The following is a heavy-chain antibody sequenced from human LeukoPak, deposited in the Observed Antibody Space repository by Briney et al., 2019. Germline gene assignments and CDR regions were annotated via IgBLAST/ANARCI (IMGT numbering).Heavy chain of an antibody. V-gene: IGHV3-30*02. CDR3: AKYSGYDHLFYS. J-gene: IGHJ4*02. CDR2: IRYDGSNK. Sequence: GGSLRLSCAASGFTFSSYGMHWVRQAAGKGLEWGAFIRYDGSNKYYADSVKGRFTISRDNSKNTLYLQMNSLRAEDTAVYYCAKYSGYDHLFYSWGQGTLVTVSS. D-gene: IGHD5-12*01. CDR1: GFTFSSYG.